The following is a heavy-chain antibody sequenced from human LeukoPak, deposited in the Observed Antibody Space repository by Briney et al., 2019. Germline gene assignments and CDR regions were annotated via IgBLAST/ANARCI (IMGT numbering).Heavy chain of an antibody. CDR2: INPSGGST. D-gene: IGHD3-3*01. CDR1: GYTFTSYY. V-gene: IGHV1-46*01. CDR3: ARGGITIFGVVPDWFDP. Sequence: ASVKVSCKASGYTFTSYYMHWVRQAPGQGLEWMGIINPSGGSTSYAQKFQGRVTMTRDTSTSTVYMELSSRRSEDTAVYYCARGGITIFGVVPDWFDPWGQGTLVTVSS. J-gene: IGHJ5*02.